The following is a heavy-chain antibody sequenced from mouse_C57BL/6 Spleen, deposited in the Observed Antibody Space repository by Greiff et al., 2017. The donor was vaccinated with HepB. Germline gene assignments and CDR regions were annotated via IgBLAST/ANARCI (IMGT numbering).Heavy chain of an antibody. CDR1: GYTFTSYW. V-gene: IGHV1-55*01. CDR3: ARQDYGFQFAY. CDR2: IYPGSGST. Sequence: QVQLKQPGAELVKPGASVKMSCKASGYTFTSYWITWVKQRPGQGLEWIGDIYPGSGSTNYNEKFKSKATLTVDTSSSTAYMQLSSLTAEDSAVYYCARQDYGFQFAYWGQGTLVTVSA. D-gene: IGHD2-2*01. J-gene: IGHJ3*01.